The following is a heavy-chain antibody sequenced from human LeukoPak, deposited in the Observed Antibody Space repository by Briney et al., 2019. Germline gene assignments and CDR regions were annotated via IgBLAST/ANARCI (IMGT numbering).Heavy chain of an antibody. CDR1: GYTFTSYG. CDR2: ISAYNGNT. Sequence: VASVKVSCKASGYTFTSYGISWVRQAPGQGLEWMGWISAYNGNTNYAQKLQGRVTMTTNTSTSPAYMELRSLRSDDTAVYYCARSVDTAMVSDFDYWGQGTLVTVSS. CDR3: ARSVDTAMVSDFDY. J-gene: IGHJ4*02. V-gene: IGHV1-18*01. D-gene: IGHD5-18*01.